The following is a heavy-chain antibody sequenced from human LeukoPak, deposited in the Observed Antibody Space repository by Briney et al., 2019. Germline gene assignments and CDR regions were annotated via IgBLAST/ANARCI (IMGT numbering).Heavy chain of an antibody. CDR3: ASAVATL. CDR1: GFIFSDYY. CDR2: ISGSGDIV. D-gene: IGHD6-19*01. V-gene: IGHV3-11*01. Sequence: PGGSLRLSCETSGFIFSDYYMSWLRQAPGKGLEWISYISGSGDIVHYADSVKGRFTISRDNDKNPLYLRMNSLRVEDTAIYYCASAVATLWGQGTLVTVSS. J-gene: IGHJ4*02.